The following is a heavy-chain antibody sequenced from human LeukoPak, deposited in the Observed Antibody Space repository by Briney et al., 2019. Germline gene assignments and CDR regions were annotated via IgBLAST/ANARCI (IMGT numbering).Heavy chain of an antibody. CDR2: IYYSETT. CDR1: GGSISSSSYY. Sequence: SETLSPTCTVSGGSISSSSYYWGWIRQPPGKGLEWIGSIYYSETTYDNPSLESRVTISIETSKNQFSLKLSSVTAADTAVYYCARQRADYFYYYVDVWGKGTTVTVS. V-gene: IGHV4-39*01. J-gene: IGHJ6*03. D-gene: IGHD3-9*01. CDR3: ARQRADYFYYYVDV.